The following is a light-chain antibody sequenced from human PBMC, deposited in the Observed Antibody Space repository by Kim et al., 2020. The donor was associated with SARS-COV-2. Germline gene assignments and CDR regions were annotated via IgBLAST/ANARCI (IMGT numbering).Light chain of an antibody. V-gene: IGKV1-39*01. J-gene: IGKJ2*01. CDR1: QRISSY. CDR3: QQSYSTPYT. Sequence: SASVGGRVTITCRASQRISSYLNWYQQKPGKAPKLLIYAASSLQSGVPSRFSGSGSGTDFTLTISSLQPEDFATYYCQQSYSTPYTFGQGTKLEI. CDR2: AAS.